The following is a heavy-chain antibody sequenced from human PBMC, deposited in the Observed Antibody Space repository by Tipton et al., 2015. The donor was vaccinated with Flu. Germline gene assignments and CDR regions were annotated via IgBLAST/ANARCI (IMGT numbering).Heavy chain of an antibody. CDR1: GGSISSGSYY. V-gene: IGHV4-61*02. Sequence: TLSLTCTVSGGSISSGSYYWSWIRQPAGKGLEWIGRIYTSGSTNYNPSLKSRVTISVDTSKNQFSLKLSSVTAADTAVYYCARAPGSITFPYWGQGTLVTVSS. CDR3: ARAPGSITFPY. CDR2: IYTSGST. J-gene: IGHJ4*02. D-gene: IGHD2/OR15-2a*01.